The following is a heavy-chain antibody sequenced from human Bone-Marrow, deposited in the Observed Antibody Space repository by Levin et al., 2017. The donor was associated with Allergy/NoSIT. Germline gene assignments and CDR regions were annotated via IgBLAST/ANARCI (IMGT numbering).Heavy chain of an antibody. CDR2: INHSGST. D-gene: IGHD2-15*01. CDR1: GGSFSGYY. Sequence: SETLSLTCAVYGGSFSGYYWSWIRQPPGKGLEWIGEINHSGSTNYNPSLKSRVTISVDTSKNQFSLKLSSVTAADTAVYYCARFDCSGGSRWFDYWGQGTLVTVSS. J-gene: IGHJ4*02. V-gene: IGHV4-34*01. CDR3: ARFDCSGGSRWFDY.